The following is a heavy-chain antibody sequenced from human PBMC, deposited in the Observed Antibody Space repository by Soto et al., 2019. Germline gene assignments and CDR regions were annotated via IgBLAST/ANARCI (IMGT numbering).Heavy chain of an antibody. J-gene: IGHJ3*02. Sequence: GGSLRLSCAASGFTFSSYGMHWVRQAPGKGLEWVAVISYDGSNKYYADSVKGRFTISRDNSKNTLYLQMNSLRAEDTAVYYCAGPGGDDSSGPYAFDIWGQGTMVTVSS. CDR2: ISYDGSNK. CDR3: AGPGGDDSSGPYAFDI. V-gene: IGHV3-30*03. CDR1: GFTFSSYG. D-gene: IGHD3-22*01.